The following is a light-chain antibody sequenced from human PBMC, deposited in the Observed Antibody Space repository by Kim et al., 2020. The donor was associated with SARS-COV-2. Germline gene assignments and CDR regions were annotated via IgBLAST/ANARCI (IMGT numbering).Light chain of an antibody. J-gene: IGLJ2*01. CDR2: DVD. CDR3: SSYTRSTIVI. V-gene: IGLV2-14*03. CDR1: SSDIGTYDY. Sequence: QSVLTQPASVFGSPGQSITISCSGSSSDIGTYDYVTWYYQHPGKAPKLIIYDVDKRPSGVSHRFSGSRSGNTASLTISGLQAEDEADYFCSSYTRSTIVIFGGGTKVTV.